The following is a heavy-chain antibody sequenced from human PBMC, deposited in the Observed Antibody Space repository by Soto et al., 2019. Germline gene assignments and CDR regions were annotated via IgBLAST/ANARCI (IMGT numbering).Heavy chain of an antibody. J-gene: IGHJ4*02. D-gene: IGHD6-13*01. CDR2: IYYSGST. CDR1: GGSISSYY. CDR3: ARVVKYSSSWYYFDY. V-gene: IGHV4-59*01. Sequence: SETLSLTCTVSGGSISSYYWSWIRQPPGKGLEWIGYIYYSGSTNYNPSLKSRVTISVDTSKNQFSLKLSSVTAADTAVYYCARVVKYSSSWYYFDYWGQGTLVTVSS.